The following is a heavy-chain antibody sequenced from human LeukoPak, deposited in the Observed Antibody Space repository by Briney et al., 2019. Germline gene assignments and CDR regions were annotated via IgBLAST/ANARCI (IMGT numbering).Heavy chain of an antibody. D-gene: IGHD1-26*01. V-gene: IGHV4-34*01. CDR3: ARSRPWASGSYYRGAFDI. Sequence: PSETLSLTCAVYGGSFSGYYWSWIRQPPGKGLEWIGEINHRGSTNYNPSLKSRVTISVDTSKNQFSLKLSSVTAADTAVYYCARSRPWASGSYYRGAFDIWGQGTMVTVSS. J-gene: IGHJ3*02. CDR1: GGSFSGYY. CDR2: INHRGST.